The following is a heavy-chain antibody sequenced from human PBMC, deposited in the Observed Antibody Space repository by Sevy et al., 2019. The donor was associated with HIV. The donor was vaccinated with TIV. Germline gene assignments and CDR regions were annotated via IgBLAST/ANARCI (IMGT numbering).Heavy chain of an antibody. CDR2: IKSKTDGETT. CDR3: TTDWKKRGLSALLDY. D-gene: IGHD1-1*01. J-gene: IGHJ4*02. Sequence: GGSLRLSCAASGFTFSNAWMSWVRQAPGKGLEWVGRIKSKTDGETTDYAAPVKGRFTISREDSKNKLYMQMNSLKTEDTAIYYCTTDWKKRGLSALLDYWGQGTLVTVSS. CDR1: GFTFSNAW. V-gene: IGHV3-15*01.